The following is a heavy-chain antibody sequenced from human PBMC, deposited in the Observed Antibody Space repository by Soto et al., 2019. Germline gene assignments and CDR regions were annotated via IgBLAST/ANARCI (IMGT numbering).Heavy chain of an antibody. J-gene: IGHJ4*02. V-gene: IGHV1-18*01. CDR1: GYSFTIYG. CDR3: ARDCGRCYSGFDS. CDR2: ISAYNGNT. Sequence: ASVKVSCKASGYSFTIYGISWLRQAPGQGLEGMGWISAYNGNTNYAQKLQGRVTMTTDTSTSTAYLELRSLRAEDTAVYYCARDCGRCYSGFDSWGQGTLVPVSS. D-gene: IGHD2-15*01.